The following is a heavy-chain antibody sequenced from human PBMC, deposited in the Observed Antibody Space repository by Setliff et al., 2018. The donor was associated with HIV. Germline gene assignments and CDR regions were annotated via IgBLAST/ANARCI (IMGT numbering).Heavy chain of an antibody. V-gene: IGHV3-48*04. D-gene: IGHD1-26*01. CDR1: GFTFGDFC. J-gene: IGHJ3*02. CDR2: ISSKRTSI. Sequence: GGSLRLSCETSGFTFGDFCMNWVRQAPGKGLEWISYISSKRTSIYYADSVKGRFTISRDNAKDSLYLQMNSLRAEDTAVYYCARDRPRGGGSLDAFDIWGQGTMVTVSS. CDR3: ARDRPRGGGSLDAFDI.